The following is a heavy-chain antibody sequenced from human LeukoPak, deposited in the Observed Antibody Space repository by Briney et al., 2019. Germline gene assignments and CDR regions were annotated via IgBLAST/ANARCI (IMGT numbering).Heavy chain of an antibody. CDR2: INHSGST. J-gene: IGHJ4*02. V-gene: IGHV4-34*01. Sequence: SETLSLTCAVYGGSSSGYYWSWIRQPPGKGLEWIGEINHSGSTNYNPSLKSRVTISVDTSKNQFSLKLSSVTAADTAVYYCARLGSRYSSSWYSNYFDYWGQGTLVTVSS. D-gene: IGHD6-13*01. CDR3: ARLGSRYSSSWYSNYFDY. CDR1: GGSSSGYY.